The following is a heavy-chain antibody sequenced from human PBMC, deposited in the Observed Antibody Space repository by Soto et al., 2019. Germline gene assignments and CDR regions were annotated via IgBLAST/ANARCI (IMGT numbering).Heavy chain of an antibody. CDR2: IYYSGST. Sequence: SETLSLTCTVSGGSISSGDYYCSWIGQPPGKGLEWIGYIYYSGSTYYNPSLKSRVTISVDTSKNQFSLKLSSVTAADTAVYYCAGRGGGSDYYDSSGYSQPYFQYWGQGTLVSVS. J-gene: IGHJ4*02. D-gene: IGHD3-22*01. CDR1: GGSISSGDYY. V-gene: IGHV4-30-4*01. CDR3: AGRGGGSDYYDSSGYSQPYFQY.